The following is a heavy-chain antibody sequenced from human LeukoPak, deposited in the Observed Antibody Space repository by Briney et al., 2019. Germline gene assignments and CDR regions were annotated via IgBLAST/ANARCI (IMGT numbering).Heavy chain of an antibody. CDR2: INNEGSYA. CDR3: ARGVSANWFDP. D-gene: IGHD3-10*01. Sequence: GGSLRLSCAGSGVPFSSNWIHWVRQAPGKGLVWVSGINNEGSYAVYADSVKGRFTISRDNAKNTPYLQMNTLRADDSAVYYCARGVSANWFDPWGQGTLVIVSS. V-gene: IGHV3-74*01. CDR1: GVPFSSNW. J-gene: IGHJ5*02.